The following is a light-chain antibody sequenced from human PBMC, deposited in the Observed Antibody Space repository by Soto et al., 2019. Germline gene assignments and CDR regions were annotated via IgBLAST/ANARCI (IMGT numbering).Light chain of an antibody. CDR3: QQYENLPT. CDR1: QAIRTA. Sequence: IQLTQSPSSLYASVGDRVTITCRASQAIRTALGWYQQKPGKVPKLLIYDASNLEAGVPSRFRGSGSGTDFTFTISRLQPEDIATYYCQQYENLPTFGQGTRLEI. V-gene: IGKV1-33*01. CDR2: DAS. J-gene: IGKJ5*01.